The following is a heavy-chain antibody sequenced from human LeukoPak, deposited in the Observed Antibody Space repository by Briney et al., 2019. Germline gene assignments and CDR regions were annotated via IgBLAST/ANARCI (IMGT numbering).Heavy chain of an antibody. CDR3: ARDGGGWFDP. D-gene: IGHD2-15*01. V-gene: IGHV3-33*01. CDR2: IWYDGSNK. Sequence: GGSLRLSCAASGFTFGNYGMHWVRQAPGKGLEWVAVIWYDGSNKYYADSVKGRFTVSRDNSKNTVYLQMNSLRVEDTAVYYCARDGGGWFDPWGQGTLVIVSS. J-gene: IGHJ5*02. CDR1: GFTFGNYG.